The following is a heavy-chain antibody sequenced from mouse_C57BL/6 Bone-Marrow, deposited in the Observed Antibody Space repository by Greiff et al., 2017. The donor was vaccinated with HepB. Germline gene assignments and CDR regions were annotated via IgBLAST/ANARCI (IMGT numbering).Heavy chain of an antibody. J-gene: IGHJ1*03. V-gene: IGHV1-69*01. D-gene: IGHD1-1*01. Sequence: QVQLQQPGAELVMPGASVKLSCKASGYTFTSYWMHWVKPRPGQGLEWIGEIDPSDSYTNYNQKFKGKSTLTVDKSSSTAYMQLSSLTSEDSAVYDCARGASSYGYVDVWGTGTTVTVTS. CDR1: GYTFTSYW. CDR3: ARGASSYGYVDV. CDR2: IDPSDSYT.